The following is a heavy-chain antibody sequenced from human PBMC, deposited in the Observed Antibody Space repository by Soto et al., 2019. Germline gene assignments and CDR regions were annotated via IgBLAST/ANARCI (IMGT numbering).Heavy chain of an antibody. CDR3: ERDSGYSYGHEYYYYYGMDV. V-gene: IGHV4-34*01. D-gene: IGHD5-18*01. J-gene: IGHJ6*02. CDR1: GGSFSGYY. Sequence: SEPLSLTCAVYGGSFSGYYWSWIRQPPGKGLEWIGEINHSGSTSYNPSLKSRVTISVDTSKNQFSLKLSSVTAADTAVYYCERDSGYSYGHEYYYYYGMDVWGQGTTVTVSS. CDR2: INHSGST.